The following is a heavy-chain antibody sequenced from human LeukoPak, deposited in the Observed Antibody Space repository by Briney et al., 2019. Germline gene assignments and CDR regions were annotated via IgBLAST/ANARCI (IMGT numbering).Heavy chain of an antibody. D-gene: IGHD1-1*01. V-gene: IGHV1-69*05. CDR2: VIPMLGKT. J-gene: IGHJ4*02. CDR3: ARDDGSATMEFDS. CDR1: VTTFSRSA. Sequence: AVKVSCKASVTTFSRSAISWVRQAPGQGLEWMGGVIPMLGKTDYAKTFRDRVWITTDKSTSTAYMEVTSLRSLDTAVYYCARDDGSATMEFDSWGKVTLVSVSS.